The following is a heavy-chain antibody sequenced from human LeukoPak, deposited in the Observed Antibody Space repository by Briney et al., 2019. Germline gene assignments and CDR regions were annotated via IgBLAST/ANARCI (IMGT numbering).Heavy chain of an antibody. Sequence: PGGSLRLSCAASGFTFDDYAMHWVRQAPGKGLEWVSGISWNSGSIGYADSVKGRFTISRGNAKNSLYLQMNSLRAEDTALYYCAGLFGVGEKDHYYYGMDVWGQGTTVTVSS. CDR2: ISWNSGSI. J-gene: IGHJ6*02. CDR1: GFTFDDYA. CDR3: AGLFGVGEKDHYYYGMDV. D-gene: IGHD3-10*01. V-gene: IGHV3-9*01.